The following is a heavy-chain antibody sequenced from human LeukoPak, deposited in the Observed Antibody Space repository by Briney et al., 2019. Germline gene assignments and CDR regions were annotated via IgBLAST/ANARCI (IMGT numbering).Heavy chain of an antibody. CDR2: ISSSGRTT. D-gene: IGHD5-18*01. Sequence: GGSLRLSCAASGFTFSSYAMHWVRQAPGKGLEWVSYISSSGRTTYYADSVKGRFTISRDNAKNSLYLQMNSLRAEDTAVYYCARGGYGSSWGQGTLVTVSS. CDR3: ARGGYGSS. J-gene: IGHJ4*02. CDR1: GFTFSSYA. V-gene: IGHV3-48*03.